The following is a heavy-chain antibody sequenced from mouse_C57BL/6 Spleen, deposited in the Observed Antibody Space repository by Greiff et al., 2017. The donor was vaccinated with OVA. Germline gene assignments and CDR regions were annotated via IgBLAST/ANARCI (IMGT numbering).Heavy chain of an antibody. CDR2: ILPGSGST. CDR3: ASKFLDSSGYGY. V-gene: IGHV1-9*01. J-gene: IGHJ2*01. CDR1: GYTFTGYW. D-gene: IGHD3-2*02. Sequence: QVQLQQSGAELMKPGASVKLSCKATGYTFTGYWIEWVKQRPGHGLEWIGEILPGSGSTTYNEKFKGKATFTADTSSNTAYMQLSSLTTEDSAIYYCASKFLDSSGYGYWGQGTTRTVSS.